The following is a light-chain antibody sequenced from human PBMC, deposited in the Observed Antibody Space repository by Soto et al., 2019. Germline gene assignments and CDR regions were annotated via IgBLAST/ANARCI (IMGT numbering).Light chain of an antibody. Sequence: QSVLTQPASVSGSPGQSIAISCTGTSSDVGAYDFVSWYQQHPDKAPKLLIYEVSNRPSGVSDRFSGSKSVNTATLTISGLQAEDEADYYCSSHTTSNTRVFGTVTKVTVL. CDR1: SSDVGAYDF. J-gene: IGLJ1*01. V-gene: IGLV2-14*03. CDR3: SSHTTSNTRV. CDR2: EVS.